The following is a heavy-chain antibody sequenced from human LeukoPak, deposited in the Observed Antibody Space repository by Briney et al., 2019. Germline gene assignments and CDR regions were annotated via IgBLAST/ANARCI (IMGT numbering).Heavy chain of an antibody. V-gene: IGHV1-69*01. J-gene: IGHJ3*02. Sequence: SVKASCKASGGTFSSYAISWVRQAPGQGLEWMGGIIPIFGTANYAQKFQGRVTITADESTSTAYMELSSLRSEDTAVYYCARLITMVRGAGGDAFDIWGQGTMVTVSS. D-gene: IGHD3-10*01. CDR1: GGTFSSYA. CDR3: ARLITMVRGAGGDAFDI. CDR2: IIPIFGTA.